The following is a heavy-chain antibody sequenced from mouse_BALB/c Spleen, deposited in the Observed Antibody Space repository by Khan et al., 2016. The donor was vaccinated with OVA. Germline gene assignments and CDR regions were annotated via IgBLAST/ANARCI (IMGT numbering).Heavy chain of an antibody. J-gene: IGHJ3*01. D-gene: IGHD1-1*01. CDR1: GYSFTSYY. CDR3: ARHGSTSWFAY. V-gene: IGHV1-31*01. CDR2: IDPFNGGS. Sequence: VQLQQSGPELMKPGASVKISCKSSGYSFTSYYIHWVKQSHGKTLEWIGYIDPFNGGSTYNQKFKGKATLTVDKSSSTAYMYLSSLTSEDYAVYYCARHGSTSWFAYWGQGTLVTVSA.